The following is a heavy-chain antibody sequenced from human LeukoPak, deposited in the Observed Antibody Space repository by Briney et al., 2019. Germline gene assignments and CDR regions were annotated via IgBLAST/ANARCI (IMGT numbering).Heavy chain of an antibody. CDR2: IYYSGST. CDR1: GGSISSSSYY. Sequence: SETLSLTCTVSGGSISSSSYYWGWIRQPPGKGLEWIGSIYYSGSTYYNPSLKSRVTISVDTSKYQFSLKLSSVTAADTAVYYCARVGGSYYDILTGYYKGSWFDPWGQGTLVTVSS. CDR3: ARVGGSYYDILTGYYKGSWFDP. J-gene: IGHJ5*02. V-gene: IGHV4-39*07. D-gene: IGHD3-9*01.